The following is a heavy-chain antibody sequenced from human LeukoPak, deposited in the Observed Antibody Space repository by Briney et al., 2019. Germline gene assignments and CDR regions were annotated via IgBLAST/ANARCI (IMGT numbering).Heavy chain of an antibody. CDR1: GGSFSGYH. CDR3: ARGPMITFRGVIVILPFDY. CDR2: INHSGST. J-gene: IGHJ4*02. V-gene: IGHV4-34*01. Sequence: SETLSLTCAVYGGSFSGYHWSWIRQPPGKGLEWIGEINHSGSTNYNPSLKSRVTISVDTSKNQFSLKLSSVTAADTAVYYCARGPMITFRGVIVILPFDYWGQGTLVTVSS. D-gene: IGHD3-16*02.